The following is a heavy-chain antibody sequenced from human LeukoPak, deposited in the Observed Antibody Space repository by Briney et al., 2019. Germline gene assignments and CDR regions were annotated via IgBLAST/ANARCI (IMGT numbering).Heavy chain of an antibody. CDR3: ARPNRGALFDY. V-gene: IGHV5-51*01. D-gene: IGHD1-14*01. J-gene: IGHJ4*02. Sequence: GESLKISCKGSGYSVTSYWIGWVRQMPGKGLEGMGIIYPADSDTKYPPSFQGQVTISADTSPNTAFLQWSSLKASDSAKYYCARPNRGALFDYWGQGTLVTVSP. CDR2: IYPADSDT. CDR1: GYSVTSYW.